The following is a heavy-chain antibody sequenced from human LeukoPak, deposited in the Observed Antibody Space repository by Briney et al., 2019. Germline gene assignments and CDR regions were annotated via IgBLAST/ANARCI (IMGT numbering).Heavy chain of an antibody. J-gene: IGHJ6*03. D-gene: IGHD3-22*01. CDR1: GFTFSSYW. CDR2: IKQDGSEK. Sequence: PGGSLRLSCEASGFTFSSYWMNWVRQAPGKGLEWVANIKQDGSEKYYVDSVKGRFTISRDNAKNSLYLQMNSLRAEDTAVYYCARGPDYYDSSGHYMDVWGKGTTVTVSS. V-gene: IGHV3-7*01. CDR3: ARGPDYYDSSGHYMDV.